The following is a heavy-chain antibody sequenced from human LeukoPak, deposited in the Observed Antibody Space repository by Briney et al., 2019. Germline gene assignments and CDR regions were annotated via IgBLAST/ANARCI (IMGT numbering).Heavy chain of an antibody. CDR1: GFTFSSSD. CDR2: IGTTGDT. D-gene: IGHD2-15*01. V-gene: IGHV3-13*01. CDR3: ARDRGGGHMDV. J-gene: IGHJ6*03. Sequence: GGSLRLSCAASGFTFSSSDMHWVRQATGKGLEWVSAIGTTGDTYYPGSVKGRFTISRENAKNSLYLQMNSLRAGDTAVYYCARDRGGGHMDVWGKGTTVTISS.